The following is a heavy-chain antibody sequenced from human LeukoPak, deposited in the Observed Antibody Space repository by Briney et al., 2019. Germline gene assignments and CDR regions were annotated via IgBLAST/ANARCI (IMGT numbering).Heavy chain of an antibody. V-gene: IGHV3-30-3*01. D-gene: IGHD6-19*01. CDR3: ATSGWWGYFDY. J-gene: IGHJ4*02. CDR2: ISYDGTNK. CDR1: GFTFSTYT. Sequence: GGSLRLSCAASGFTFSTYTMHWVRQAPGKGLEWVAVISYDGTNKYYADSVKGRFTISRDNSKNTLYLQMNSLRVEDTAVYYCATSGWWGYFDYWGQGTLVTVSS.